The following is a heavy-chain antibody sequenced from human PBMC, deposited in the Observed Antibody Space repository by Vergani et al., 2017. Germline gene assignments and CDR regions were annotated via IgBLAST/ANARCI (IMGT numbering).Heavy chain of an antibody. CDR2: ISSNGGST. CDR3: AREKCSGGSCYRSDAFDI. D-gene: IGHD2-15*01. CDR1: GFTFSSYA. Sequence: EVQLVESGEGLVQPGGSLRLSCAASGFTFSSYAMHWVRQAPGKGLEYVSAISSNGGSTYYADSVKGRFTISRDNSKNTLYLQMGSLRAEDMAVYYCAREKCSGGSCYRSDAFDIWGQGTMVTVSS. V-gene: IGHV3-64*02. J-gene: IGHJ3*02.